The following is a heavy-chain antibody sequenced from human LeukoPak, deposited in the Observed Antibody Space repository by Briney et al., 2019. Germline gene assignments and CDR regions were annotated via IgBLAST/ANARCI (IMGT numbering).Heavy chain of an antibody. CDR2: INPSGDGDST. V-gene: IGHV1-46*01. CDR3: ARGVCSGTSCYWGHNWFDP. J-gene: IGHJ5*02. CDR1: GYTFTSYY. D-gene: IGHD2-2*01. Sequence: GASVKVSCKASGYTFTSYYIHWVRQAAGQGLEWTGIINPSGDGDSTSYAQKFQGRVIMTRDMSTNTVYMELSSLRSEGTAVYYCARGVCSGTSCYWGHNWFDPWGQGTLVTVSS.